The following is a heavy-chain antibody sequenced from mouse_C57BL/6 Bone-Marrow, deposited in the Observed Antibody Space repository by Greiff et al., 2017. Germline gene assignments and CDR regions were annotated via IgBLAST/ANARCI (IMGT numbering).Heavy chain of an antibody. D-gene: IGHD1-1*01. CDR2: IYPGSGST. J-gene: IGHJ3*01. V-gene: IGHV1-55*01. Sequence: VQLQQPGAELVKPGASVKMSCKASGYTFTSYWITWVQQRPGQGLEWIGDIYPGSGSTNYNEKFKSKATLTVDTSSSTAYMQLSSLTAEDSAVYYGARVDYYGSSYETYWGQGTLVTVSA. CDR1: GYTFTSYW. CDR3: ARVDYYGSSYETY.